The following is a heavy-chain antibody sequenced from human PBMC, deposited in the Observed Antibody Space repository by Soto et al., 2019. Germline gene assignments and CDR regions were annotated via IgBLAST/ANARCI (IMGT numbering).Heavy chain of an antibody. CDR3: ARDRGQGYGDPYWYFDL. CDR2: IYSGGST. V-gene: IGHV3-53*01. Sequence: EVQLVESGGGVIQPGGSLRLSCAASGFTVSSNYMSWVRQAPVKGLEWVSVIYSGGSTYYADSVKGRFTISRDNSKNTLYLQMNSLSAEDTAVYYCARDRGQGYGDPYWYFDLWGRGTLVTVSS. J-gene: IGHJ2*01. CDR1: GFTVSSNY. D-gene: IGHD4-17*01.